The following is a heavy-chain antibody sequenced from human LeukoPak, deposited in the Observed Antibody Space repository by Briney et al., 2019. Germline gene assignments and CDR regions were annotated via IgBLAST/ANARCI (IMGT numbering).Heavy chain of an antibody. CDR1: GGTFSSYA. CDR2: IIPIFGTA. D-gene: IGHD3-22*01. V-gene: IGHV1-69*05. Sequence: ASVKVSCKASGGTFSSYAISWVRQAPGQGLEWMGGIIPIFGTANYAQKFQGRVTITTDESTSTAYMELSSLRSEDTAVYYCASDRYYDSSGYYRGSADAFDIWGQGTMVTVSS. CDR3: ASDRYYDSSGYYRGSADAFDI. J-gene: IGHJ3*02.